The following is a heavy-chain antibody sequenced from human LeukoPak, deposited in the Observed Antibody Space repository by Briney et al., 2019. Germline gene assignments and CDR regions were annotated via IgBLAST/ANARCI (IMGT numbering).Heavy chain of an antibody. J-gene: IGHJ4*02. CDR2: IYHSGST. V-gene: IGHV4-38-2*02. D-gene: IGHD1-14*01. CDR1: GYTISSGYY. Sequence: PSETLSLTCTVSGYTISSGYYWGWIRQPPGKGLEWIGSIYHSGSTYYNPSLKSRVTISVDTSKNQFSLKLSSVTAADTAVYYCASQATGTSIDYWGQGTLFTVSS. CDR3: ASQATGTSIDY.